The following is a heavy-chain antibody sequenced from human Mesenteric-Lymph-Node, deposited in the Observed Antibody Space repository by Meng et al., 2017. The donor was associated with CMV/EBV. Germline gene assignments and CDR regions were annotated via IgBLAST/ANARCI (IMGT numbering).Heavy chain of an antibody. CDR2: ISAYNGNT. D-gene: IGHD6-19*01. CDR3: ARDKAVAGNWFDP. CDR1: GGTFSSYA. Sequence: KASGGTFSSYAISWVRQAPGQGLEWMGWISAYNGNTNYAQKLQGRVTMTTDTSTSTAYMELRSLRSDDTAVYYCARDKAVAGNWFDPWGQGTLVTVSS. V-gene: IGHV1-18*01. J-gene: IGHJ5*02.